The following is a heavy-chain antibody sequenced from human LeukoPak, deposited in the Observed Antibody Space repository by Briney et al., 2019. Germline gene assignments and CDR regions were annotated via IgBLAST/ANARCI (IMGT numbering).Heavy chain of an antibody. V-gene: IGHV3-23*01. D-gene: IGHD5-18*01. Sequence: GGSLRLSCAASGFTFSSYAMNWVRQAPGKGLEWVSGIGYTGDSTFYADSVKGRFTVSRDSSKNTLFLQMNSLRAEDTAVYYCATGDTAMAYFDYWGQGTLVTVSS. CDR2: IGYTGDST. CDR3: ATGDTAMAYFDY. J-gene: IGHJ4*02. CDR1: GFTFSSYA.